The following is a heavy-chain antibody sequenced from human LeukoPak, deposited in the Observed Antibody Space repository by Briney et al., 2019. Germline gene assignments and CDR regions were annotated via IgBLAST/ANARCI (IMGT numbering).Heavy chain of an antibody. CDR1: GFTFSSYS. CDR3: AKKGSRIAAAGPYFDY. D-gene: IGHD6-13*01. J-gene: IGHJ4*02. Sequence: GGSLRLSCAVSGFTFSSYSMNWVRQAPGKGLEWVSSIDSSSSFIYYADSVKGRFTISRENAKYSLYLQMNSRRAEDRAVYYCAKKGSRIAAAGPYFDYWGQGTLVTVSS. V-gene: IGHV3-21*01. CDR2: IDSSSSFI.